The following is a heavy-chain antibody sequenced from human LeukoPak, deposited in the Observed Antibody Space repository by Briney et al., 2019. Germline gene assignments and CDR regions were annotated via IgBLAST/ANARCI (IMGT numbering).Heavy chain of an antibody. Sequence: GGSLRLSCAASGFTFSSYEMNWVRQAPGKGLEWVGRLRNKADRSTAEYAASVKGRFSISRDDSKNSLYLQMNSLKTEDTAVYYCARVGYSDPNFDYWGQGTLVTVSS. J-gene: IGHJ4*02. CDR2: LRNKADRSTA. CDR3: ARVGYSDPNFDY. CDR1: GFTFSSYE. D-gene: IGHD5-18*01. V-gene: IGHV3-72*01.